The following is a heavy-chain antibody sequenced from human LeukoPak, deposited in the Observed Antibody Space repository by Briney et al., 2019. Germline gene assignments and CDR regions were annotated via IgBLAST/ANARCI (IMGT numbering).Heavy chain of an antibody. V-gene: IGHV3-30*03. CDR1: GFTFSSYG. CDR3: ARDSSSWYYYYYYMDV. CDR2: ISYDGSNK. D-gene: IGHD6-13*01. J-gene: IGHJ6*03. Sequence: GRSLRLSCAASGFTFSSYGMHWVRRAPGKGLEWVAVISYDGSNKYYADSVKGRFTISRDNSKNTLYLQMNSLRAEDTAVYYCARDSSSWYYYYYYMDVWGKGTTVTVSS.